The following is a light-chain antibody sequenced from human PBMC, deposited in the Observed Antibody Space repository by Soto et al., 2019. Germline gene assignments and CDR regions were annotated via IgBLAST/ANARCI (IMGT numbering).Light chain of an antibody. CDR2: RAS. CDR1: QSVSSNY. Sequence: VFTPSPGTLPLSPGERATLSFRASQSVSSNYLAWYQQKPGQTPKVLIYRASTRATGIPDRFSGSGSGTDFTLTISRLEPEDFAVYYCQQFSSYPLTFGGGTKVDI. CDR3: QQFSSYPLT. V-gene: IGKV3-20*01. J-gene: IGKJ4*01.